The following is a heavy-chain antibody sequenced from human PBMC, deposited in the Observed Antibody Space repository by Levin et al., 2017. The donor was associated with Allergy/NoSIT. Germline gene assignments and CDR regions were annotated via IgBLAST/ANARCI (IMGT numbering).Heavy chain of an antibody. Sequence: TGGSLRLSCAASGFTFDDYAMHWVRQAPGKGLEWVSGISWNSGSIGYADSVTGRFTISRDNAKNSLYLQMNSLRTEDTALYYCARDNIGLPDAFDIWGQGTMVIVSS. CDR1: GFTFDDYA. J-gene: IGHJ3*02. CDR2: ISWNSGSI. V-gene: IGHV3-9*01. D-gene: IGHD3-10*01. CDR3: ARDNIGLPDAFDI.